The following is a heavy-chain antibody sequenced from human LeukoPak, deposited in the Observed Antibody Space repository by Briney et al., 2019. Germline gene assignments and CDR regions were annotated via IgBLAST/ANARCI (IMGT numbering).Heavy chain of an antibody. CDR2: ISGSGGGT. D-gene: IGHD4-17*01. J-gene: IGHJ3*02. CDR3: ARDPNGDYIGAFDM. Sequence: GGSLRLSCAVSGITLSNYGMSWVRQAPGKGLEWVAGISGSGGGTSYADSVKGRFRISRDNSKDTLFLQMNSLRAGDTAVYYCARDPNGDYIGAFDMWGPGTMVTVSS. V-gene: IGHV3-23*01. CDR1: GITLSNYG.